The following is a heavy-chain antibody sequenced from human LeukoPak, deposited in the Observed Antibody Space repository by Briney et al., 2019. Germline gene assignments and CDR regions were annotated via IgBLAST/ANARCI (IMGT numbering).Heavy chain of an antibody. Sequence: GGSLRLSCAASGFTFSTYDMSWVRQAPGKGLEWVSAISGSGGSTFYADSVKGRFTISRDNSKNTLYLQMNSLRAEDTAVYYCAKEGGDYYGSGSSYMDVWGKGTTVTISS. CDR1: GFTFSTYD. V-gene: IGHV3-23*01. J-gene: IGHJ6*03. D-gene: IGHD3-10*01. CDR3: AKEGGDYYGSGSSYMDV. CDR2: ISGSGGST.